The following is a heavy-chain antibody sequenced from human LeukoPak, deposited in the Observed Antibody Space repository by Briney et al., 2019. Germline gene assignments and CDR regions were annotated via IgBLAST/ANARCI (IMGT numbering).Heavy chain of an antibody. V-gene: IGHV3-7*01. Sequence: GGCLRLSCAASVYAFHSQTMSWVREAPGKGLEWVASIKEDEIEIHYVDSVKGRFTISRDNAKDSLYLQMNSLRAEDTAVYYCARDRCYYDSSGYCNFDYWGQGTLVTVSS. CDR2: IKEDEIEI. CDR1: VYAFHSQT. D-gene: IGHD3-22*01. J-gene: IGHJ4*02. CDR3: ARDRCYYDSSGYCNFDY.